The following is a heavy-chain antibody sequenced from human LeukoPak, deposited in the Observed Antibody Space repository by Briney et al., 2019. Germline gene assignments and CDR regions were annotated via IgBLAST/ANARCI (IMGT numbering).Heavy chain of an antibody. V-gene: IGHV4-59*12. CDR3: ASGGIAAAGSNYYYYGMDV. D-gene: IGHD6-13*01. CDR2: IYYSGST. CDR1: GGSISSYY. J-gene: IGHJ6*02. Sequence: SETLSLTCTVSGGSISSYYWSWIRQPPGKGLEWIGYIYYSGSTNYNPSLKSRVTISVDTSKNQFSLKLSSVTAADTAVYYCASGGIAAAGSNYYYYGMDVWGQGTTVTVSS.